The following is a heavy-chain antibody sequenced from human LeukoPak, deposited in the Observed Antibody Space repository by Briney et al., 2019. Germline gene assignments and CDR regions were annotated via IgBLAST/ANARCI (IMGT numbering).Heavy chain of an antibody. J-gene: IGHJ3*02. CDR1: GGSISSYY. V-gene: IGHV4-59*01. D-gene: IGHD3-22*01. CDR2: IYYSGST. CDR3: ARGPTTMIVVGDAFDI. Sequence: PSETLSLTCTVSGGSISSYYWSWIRQPPGKGLEWIGYIYYSGSTNYNPSLKSRVTISVDTSKNQFSLKLSSVTAADTAVYYCARGPTTMIVVGDAFDIWGQGTMVTVSS.